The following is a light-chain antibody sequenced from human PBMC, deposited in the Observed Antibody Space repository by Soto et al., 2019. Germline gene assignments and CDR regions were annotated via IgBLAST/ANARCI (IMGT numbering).Light chain of an antibody. J-gene: IGKJ4*01. Sequence: EIVLTQSPATLSLSPGERATLSCWASQSVGRSLAWYQQKPGQAPRLLINDASNRATGIPARFGGSGSGTDFTLTISSLEPEDFEVYYCQQRNDWPLNFGGGTKADI. CDR2: DAS. CDR3: QQRNDWPLN. CDR1: QSVGRS. V-gene: IGKV3-11*01.